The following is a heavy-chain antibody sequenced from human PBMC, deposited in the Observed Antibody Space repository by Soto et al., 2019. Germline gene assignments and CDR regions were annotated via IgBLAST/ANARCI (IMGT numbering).Heavy chain of an antibody. CDR1: GGTFSSYA. V-gene: IGHV1-69*01. CDR2: IIPIFGTA. Sequence: QVQLVQSGAEVKKPGSSVKVSCKASGGTFSSYAISWVRQAPGQGLEWMGGIIPIFGTANYAQKFQGRVTITADESTSTAYMELSSLRSEDTAVYYCAREGNGHIVVVTAIPGDAFDIWGQGTMVTVSS. J-gene: IGHJ3*02. CDR3: AREGNGHIVVVTAIPGDAFDI. D-gene: IGHD2-21*02.